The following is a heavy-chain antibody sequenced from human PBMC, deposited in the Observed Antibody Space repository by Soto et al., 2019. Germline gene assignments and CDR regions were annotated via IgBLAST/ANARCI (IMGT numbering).Heavy chain of an antibody. CDR3: ARGPVVVVPDDMFTRHNWFAP. V-gene: IGHV1-69*02. Sequence: QVQLVQSGAEVREPGSSVKVSCKASGGTFRTYSITWVRQAPGQGLEWMGKINPILDIANYAQKVQGRVTITADKSTSTAYMELSSLRSEDTAVYYCARGPVVVVPDDMFTRHNWFAPWCQGTRVTVSP. J-gene: IGHJ5*02. D-gene: IGHD2-2*01. CDR2: INPILDIA. CDR1: GGTFRTYS.